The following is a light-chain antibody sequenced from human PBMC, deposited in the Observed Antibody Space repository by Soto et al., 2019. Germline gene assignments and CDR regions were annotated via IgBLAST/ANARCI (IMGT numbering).Light chain of an antibody. CDR3: CSYGGSNNLRV. J-gene: IGLJ1*01. Sequence: QSALTQPPSASGSPGQSVTISCTGSSSDVGGFDWVSWYQQHPGKVPKLMIYEVSKRPSGVPDRFSGSKSGNTASLTVSGLQAEDEADYYCCSYGGSNNLRVFGTGTKLTVL. V-gene: IGLV2-8*01. CDR1: SSDVGGFDW. CDR2: EVS.